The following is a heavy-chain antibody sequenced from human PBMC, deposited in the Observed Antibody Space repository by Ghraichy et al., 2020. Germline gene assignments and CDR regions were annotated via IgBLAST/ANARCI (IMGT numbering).Heavy chain of an antibody. D-gene: IGHD3-3*01. CDR3: ARRGGSWSALSVSWFDP. J-gene: IGHJ5*02. CDR2: ISHSGDT. CDR1: GSSLSTAYY. V-gene: IGHV4-38-2*02. Sequence: SETLSLTCTVSGSSLSTAYYWGWIRQSPGKGLEWIGSISHSGDTYYNPSLQSRLTLSVDTSKNQFSLRLKSVTAADTAVYYCARRGGSWSALSVSWFDPWGQGTLITVSS.